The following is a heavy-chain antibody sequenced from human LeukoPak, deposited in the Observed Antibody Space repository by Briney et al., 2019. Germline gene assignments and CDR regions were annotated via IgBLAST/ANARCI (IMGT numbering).Heavy chain of an antibody. Sequence: GGSLRLSCAASGFTFSSYWMSWVRQAPGKGPEWVANIKQDGGEKYYVDSVKGRFTISRDKAKNSLYLQMNSLRAEDTAVYYCARSSKAESTRYRSGWYSGPPYYYGMDVWGQGTTVTVSS. J-gene: IGHJ6*02. D-gene: IGHD6-19*01. CDR3: ARSSKAESTRYRSGWYSGPPYYYGMDV. CDR1: GFTFSSYW. V-gene: IGHV3-7*05. CDR2: IKQDGGEK.